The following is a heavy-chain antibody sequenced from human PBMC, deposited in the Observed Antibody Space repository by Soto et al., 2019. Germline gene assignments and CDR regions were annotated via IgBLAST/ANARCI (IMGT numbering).Heavy chain of an antibody. CDR3: AREDHGGLLPGYYYYGMDV. D-gene: IGHD3-16*01. Sequence: SLRLSCAASGFIFSSYAMNWVRQAPGNGLEWVALISYDGSKKYYADSVKGRFTISRDNSRDTLYLQMNSLRAEDTAVYYCAREDHGGLLPGYYYYGMDVWGQGTTVTVSS. CDR1: GFIFSSYA. V-gene: IGHV3-30-3*01. CDR2: ISYDGSKK. J-gene: IGHJ6*02.